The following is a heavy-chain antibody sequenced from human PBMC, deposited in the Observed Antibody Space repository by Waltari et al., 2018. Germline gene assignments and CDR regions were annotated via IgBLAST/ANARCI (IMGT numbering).Heavy chain of an antibody. J-gene: IGHJ4*02. CDR1: GNSFTNYY. CDR3: ATYSTSSGLDY. D-gene: IGHD6-6*01. CDR2: INPGGGTT. Sequence: QVQLVQSGAEMKTPGASVKLSCKASGNSFTNYYIHCVRQAPGQGLEWMGMINPGGGTTSYTQKFQGRVFMTWDRSTSTVYMEVRSLTSEDTAMYYCATYSTSSGLDYWGQGTLVTVSP. V-gene: IGHV1-46*01.